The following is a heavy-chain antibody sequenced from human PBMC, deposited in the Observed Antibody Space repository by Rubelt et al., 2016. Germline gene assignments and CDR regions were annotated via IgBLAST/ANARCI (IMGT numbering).Heavy chain of an antibody. J-gene: IGHJ3*02. V-gene: IGHV3-23*04. Sequence: EVQLVESGGGLVQPGGSLRLSCAASGFTFSSYAMSWVRQAPGKGLEWVSSISDSGGSTYYADSVKGRFTISRDSSKNTLYLQMNSLRGEDTAGYDCARGPGFTVGTAFDIWGQGTMVTVSS. CDR2: ISDSGGST. CDR3: ARGPGFTVGTAFDI. CDR1: GFTFSSYA. D-gene: IGHD4-23*01.